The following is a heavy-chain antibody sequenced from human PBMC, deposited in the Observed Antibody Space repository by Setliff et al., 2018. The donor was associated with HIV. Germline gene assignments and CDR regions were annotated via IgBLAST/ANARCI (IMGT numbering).Heavy chain of an antibody. D-gene: IGHD6-19*01. J-gene: IGHJ4*02. CDR1: GLPFYNYW. CDR2: IKQDGSDM. CDR3: ATSTGWYHYFDS. Sequence: PGGSLRLSCVASGLPFYNYWMTWLRRAPGRGLEWVANIKQDGSDMHYIESVKGRLTASRDNAENTLYLEINSLSAEDTAVYYCATSTGWYHYFDSWGQGTLVTVSS. V-gene: IGHV3-7*01.